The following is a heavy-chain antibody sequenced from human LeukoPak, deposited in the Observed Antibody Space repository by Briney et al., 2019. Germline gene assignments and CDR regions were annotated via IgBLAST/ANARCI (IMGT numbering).Heavy chain of an antibody. V-gene: IGHV4-34*01. Sequence: SETLSLTCAVYGGSFSGYYWSWIRQPPGKGLEWIGEINHSGSTNYNPSLKSRVTITVDTSKNQFSLKLSSVTAADTDVYYRARGLGYYDILTGYYYYFDYWGQGTLVTVSS. CDR1: GGSFSGYY. J-gene: IGHJ4*02. CDR3: ARGLGYYDILTGYYYYFDY. CDR2: INHSGST. D-gene: IGHD3-9*01.